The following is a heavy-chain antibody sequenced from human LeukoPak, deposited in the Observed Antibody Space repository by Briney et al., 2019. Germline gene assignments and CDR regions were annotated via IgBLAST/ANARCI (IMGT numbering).Heavy chain of an antibody. V-gene: IGHV1-46*04. Sequence: ASVKVSCKASGYTFTRYYIHWVRQAPGQGLEWMGIINPSVGSANYAQKLQGRVTMTRDTSTSTVYMELSSLRSEDTAVYYCARDVSQGSGSYRNQAFDYWGQGTLVTVSS. CDR3: ARDVSQGSGSYRNQAFDY. J-gene: IGHJ4*02. D-gene: IGHD3-10*01. CDR2: INPSVGSA. CDR1: GYTFTRYY.